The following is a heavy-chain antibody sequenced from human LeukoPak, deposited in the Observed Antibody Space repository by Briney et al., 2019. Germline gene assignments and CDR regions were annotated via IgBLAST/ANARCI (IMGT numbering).Heavy chain of an antibody. J-gene: IGHJ4*02. Sequence: ASVKVSCKASGYTFTSYAMNWVRQAPGQGLEWMGWISAYNGNTNYAQKLQGRVTMTTDTSTSTAYMELRSLRSDDTAVYYCARSLPVTMVRGVSPLFDYWGQGTLVTVSS. V-gene: IGHV1-18*01. D-gene: IGHD3-10*01. CDR1: GYTFTSYA. CDR3: ARSLPVTMVRGVSPLFDY. CDR2: ISAYNGNT.